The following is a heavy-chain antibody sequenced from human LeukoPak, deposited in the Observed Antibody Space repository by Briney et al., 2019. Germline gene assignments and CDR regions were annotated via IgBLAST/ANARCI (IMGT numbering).Heavy chain of an antibody. CDR2: IKQDGSEK. V-gene: IGHV3-7*03. Sequence: GGFLRLSCAASGFTFSSYWMSWVRQAPGKGLEWVANIKQDGSEKYYVDSVKGRFTISRDNAKNSLYLQMNSLRAEDTAVYYCASLGSCYSDFDYWGQGTLVTVSS. CDR1: GFTFSSYW. CDR3: ASLGSCYSDFDY. J-gene: IGHJ4*02. D-gene: IGHD2-15*01.